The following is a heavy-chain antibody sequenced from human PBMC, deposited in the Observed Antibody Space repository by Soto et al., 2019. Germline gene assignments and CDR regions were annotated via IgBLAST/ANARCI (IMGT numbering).Heavy chain of an antibody. CDR1: GFTFSSYA. D-gene: IGHD4-17*01. CDR3: AKDKVNGDYAGWFDP. CDR2: ISGSGGST. J-gene: IGHJ5*02. Sequence: AGGSLRLSCAASGFTFSSYAMSWVRQAPGKGLEWVSAISGSGGSTYYADSVKGRFTISRDNSKNTLYLQMNSLRAEDTAVYYCAKDKVNGDYAGWFDPWGQGTLVTVSS. V-gene: IGHV3-23*01.